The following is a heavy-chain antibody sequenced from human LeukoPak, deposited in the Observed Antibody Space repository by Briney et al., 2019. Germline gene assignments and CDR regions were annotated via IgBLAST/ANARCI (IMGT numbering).Heavy chain of an antibody. D-gene: IGHD6-19*01. CDR1: GFTFSSYS. CDR2: ISSSSSYI. Sequence: PGGSLRLSCAASGFTFSSYSMNWVRQAPGKGLEWVSSISSSSSYIYYADSVKGRFTISRDNSKNTLSLQMNNLRAEDTAVYYCARDMFSIAVAVNVFDYWGQGTLVTVSS. J-gene: IGHJ4*02. V-gene: IGHV3-21*01. CDR3: ARDMFSIAVAVNVFDY.